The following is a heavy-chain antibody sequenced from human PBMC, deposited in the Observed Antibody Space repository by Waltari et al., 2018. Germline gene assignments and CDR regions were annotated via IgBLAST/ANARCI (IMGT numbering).Heavy chain of an antibody. Sequence: QVQLVQSGAEVKKPGASVKVSCKASGYTFTSYAMHWVRQAPGQRLEWMGWINAGNGNTKYSQEFQGRVTITRDTSASTAYMELSSLRSEDMAVYYWARGDGAAGSSSAVELVYWGQGTLVTVSS. J-gene: IGHJ4*02. D-gene: IGHD6-6*01. CDR3: ARGDGAAGSSSAVELVY. V-gene: IGHV1-3*03. CDR2: INAGNGNT. CDR1: GYTFTSYA.